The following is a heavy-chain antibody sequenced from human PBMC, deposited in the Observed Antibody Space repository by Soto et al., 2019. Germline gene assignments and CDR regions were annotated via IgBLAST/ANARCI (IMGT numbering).Heavy chain of an antibody. V-gene: IGHV3-30-3*01. D-gene: IGHD6-13*01. J-gene: IGHJ4*02. CDR3: ARDGLEAAAKLLEVNYFDY. CDR2: ISYDGSNK. CDR1: GFTFSSYA. Sequence: PGGSLRLSCAASGFTFSSYAMHWVRQAPGKGLEWVAVISYDGSNKYYADSVKGRFTISRDNSKNTLYLQMNSLRAEDTAVYYCARDGLEAAAKLLEVNYFDYWGQGTLVTVSS.